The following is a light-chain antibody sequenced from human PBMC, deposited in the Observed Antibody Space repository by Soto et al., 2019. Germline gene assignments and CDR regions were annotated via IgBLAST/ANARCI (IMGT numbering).Light chain of an antibody. V-gene: IGLV2-11*01. CDR2: DIA. CDR1: SSNVGGYDY. J-gene: IGLJ3*02. CDR3: CSYAGSYSWV. Sequence: QSALTQPRSVSGSPGQSVTISCTGTSSNVGGYDYVSWYQQHPGMAPQLIIYDIAKRPSGFPDRFSGSKSGNTASLTISVLQAEDEADYYCCSYAGSYSWVFGEGTKLTVL.